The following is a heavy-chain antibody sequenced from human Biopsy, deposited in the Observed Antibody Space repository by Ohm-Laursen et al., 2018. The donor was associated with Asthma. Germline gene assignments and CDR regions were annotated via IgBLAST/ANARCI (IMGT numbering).Heavy chain of an antibody. J-gene: IGHJ3*01. CDR2: VNTGNGDT. CDR1: GYNLISFA. CDR3: ARTYSDFLTGQVKDVFGV. Sequence: ATVKISCKASGYNLISFAIHWVRQAPGQRLEWMGWVNTGNGDTKYSQKFQGRVTITRDTSASTAYMELRSLRSEDTATYYCARTYSDFLTGQVKDVFGVWGQGTMVTVSS. V-gene: IGHV1-3*04. D-gene: IGHD3-9*01.